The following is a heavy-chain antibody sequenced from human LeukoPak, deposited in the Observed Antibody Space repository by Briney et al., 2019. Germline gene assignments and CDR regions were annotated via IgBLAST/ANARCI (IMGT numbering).Heavy chain of an antibody. CDR2: ISGSGGST. D-gene: IGHD6-13*01. J-gene: IGHJ4*02. CDR3: AKEGGIAAAGALDY. Sequence: GGSLRLSCAASGFTFSSYAMSWVRQAPGKGLEWVSAISGSGGSTYYADSVKGRFTISRDNSKSTLYLQMNSLRAEDTAAYYCAKEGGIAAAGALDYWGQGTLVTVSS. V-gene: IGHV3-23*01. CDR1: GFTFSSYA.